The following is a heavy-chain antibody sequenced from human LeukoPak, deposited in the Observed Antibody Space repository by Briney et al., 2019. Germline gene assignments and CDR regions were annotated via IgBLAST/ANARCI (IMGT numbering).Heavy chain of an antibody. CDR3: ARWVWRTTYDY. Sequence: PSETLSLTCAVYGGSFSGYYWSWIRQPPGKGLEWIGEINHSGSTNYNPSLKSRVTISVDTSKNQFSLKLSSVTAADTAVYYCARWVWRTTYDYWGQGTLVTVSS. CDR2: INHSGST. D-gene: IGHD1-1*01. CDR1: GGSFSGYY. J-gene: IGHJ4*02. V-gene: IGHV4-34*01.